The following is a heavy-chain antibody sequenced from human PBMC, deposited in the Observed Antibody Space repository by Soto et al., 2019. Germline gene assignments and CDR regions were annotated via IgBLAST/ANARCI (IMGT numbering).Heavy chain of an antibody. Sequence: ASVQVSCTAARYTFTNYGITLVRQPPGRGLEWMGWSSTYNSNTNNAQRFRGRVTMTTDRGTSTGYMELRSLTSEDTAVYFCARRYDSSGRPFDHWGQGALVTVSA. CDR2: SSTYNSNT. V-gene: IGHV1-18*04. CDR3: ARRYDSSGRPFDH. J-gene: IGHJ4*02. D-gene: IGHD3-22*01. CDR1: RYTFTNYG.